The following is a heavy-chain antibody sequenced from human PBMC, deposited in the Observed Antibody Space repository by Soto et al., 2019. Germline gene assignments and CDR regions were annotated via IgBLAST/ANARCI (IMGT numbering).Heavy chain of an antibody. D-gene: IGHD3-10*01. CDR1: GFTFSSYA. J-gene: IGHJ4*02. CDR3: AKASGGQWSLFDY. CDR2: ISSIGGTT. Sequence: EVQLLESGGGLVQPGGSLRLFCAASGFTFSSYAMSWVRQAPGKGLEWVSAISSIGGTTYYADSVNGRFTISRDNFKNTLYLQMNSLRAEDTAVYYCAKASGGQWSLFDYWGQGTLVTLSS. V-gene: IGHV3-23*01.